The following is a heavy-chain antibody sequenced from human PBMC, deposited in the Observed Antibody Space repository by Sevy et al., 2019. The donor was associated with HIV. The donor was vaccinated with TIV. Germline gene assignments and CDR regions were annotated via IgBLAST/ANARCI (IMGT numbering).Heavy chain of an antibody. D-gene: IGHD3-22*01. CDR3: ATSRSGYFDSSGYYIY. Sequence: GESLKISCKGSGYSFTSHWLGWVRHMPGKGLEWMGIIYPDDSDTKYSPSFQGQVTFSADESISTAYLQWSSLKASDTAMYYCATSRSGYFDSSGYYIYWGQGTLVTVSS. CDR1: GYSFTSHW. CDR2: IYPDDSDT. V-gene: IGHV5-51*01. J-gene: IGHJ4*02.